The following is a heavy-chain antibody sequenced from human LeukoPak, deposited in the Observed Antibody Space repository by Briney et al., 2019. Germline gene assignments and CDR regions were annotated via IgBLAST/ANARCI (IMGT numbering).Heavy chain of an antibody. Sequence: SETLSLTCTVSGVSISSYYRSWIRQPPGKGLEWIGYIYYSGSTNYNPSLKSRVTISVDTSKNQFSLKLSSVTAADTAVYYCARVWSLSAKYYYYYYGMDVWGQGTTVTVSS. V-gene: IGHV4-59*01. CDR2: IYYSGST. D-gene: IGHD2-8*02. CDR1: GVSISSYY. CDR3: ARVWSLSAKYYYYYYGMDV. J-gene: IGHJ6*02.